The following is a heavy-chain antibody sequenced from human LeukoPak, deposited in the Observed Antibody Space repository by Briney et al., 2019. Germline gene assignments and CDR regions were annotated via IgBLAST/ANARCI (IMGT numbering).Heavy chain of an antibody. J-gene: IGHJ4*02. CDR2: IYNSGST. D-gene: IGHD1-26*01. CDR1: GGSISSSSYY. Sequence: SETLSLTCTVSGGSISSSSYYWGWIRQPPGKGLEWIGSIYNSGSTYYNPSLKSRVTISVDTSKNQFSLKLSSVTAADTAVYYCARHSSGAVNNDFDYWGQGTLVTVSS. CDR3: ARHSSGAVNNDFDY. V-gene: IGHV4-39*01.